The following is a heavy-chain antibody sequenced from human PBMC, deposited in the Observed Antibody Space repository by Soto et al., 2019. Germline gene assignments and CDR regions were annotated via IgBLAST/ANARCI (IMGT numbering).Heavy chain of an antibody. CDR1: KFTFASYV. CDR3: AREMIPMIMGGMSAMDV. D-gene: IGHD3-22*01. J-gene: IGHJ6*02. V-gene: IGHV3-30*04. CDR2: ISCDGTNK. Sequence: QVQLVESGGGVVQPERSQRLSCTASKFTFASYVMHWVRQAPGEGLEWVALISCDGTNKYYADSAKGRFTISRDNSKNTMYLQMNSLRPEDTAVYYCAREMIPMIMGGMSAMDVWGQGTTVTVS.